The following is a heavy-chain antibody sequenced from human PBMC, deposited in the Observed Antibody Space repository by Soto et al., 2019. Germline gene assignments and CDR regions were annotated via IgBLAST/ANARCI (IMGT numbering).Heavy chain of an antibody. CDR3: ASRDTGPKFANY. D-gene: IGHD5-18*01. CDR1: GDSISSGGYY. CDR2: ISDSGST. V-gene: IGHV4-31*03. J-gene: IGHJ4*02. Sequence: TLSLTCTVSGDSISSGGYYWSWVRQHPGKGLEWIGYISDSGSTFYTPSLKSRVTIAVYTSENQFSLKMSSLTAADTAVYYRASRDTGPKFANYWGQGTQVTVSS.